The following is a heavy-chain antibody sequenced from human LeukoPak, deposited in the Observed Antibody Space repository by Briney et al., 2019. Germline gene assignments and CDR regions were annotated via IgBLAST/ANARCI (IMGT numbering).Heavy chain of an antibody. V-gene: IGHV3-21*01. J-gene: IGHJ4*02. Sequence: PGGSLRLSCAASGFTFSTSSMHWVRQAPGKGLEWVSSISGSSSNIFYADSLKGRFTISRDNSKNTIYLQMHSLKAEDTAVYYCARGSEDYDSSGYYYDLGDYWGQGTLVTVSS. D-gene: IGHD3-22*01. CDR3: ARGSEDYDSSGYYYDLGDY. CDR2: ISGSSSNI. CDR1: GFTFSTSS.